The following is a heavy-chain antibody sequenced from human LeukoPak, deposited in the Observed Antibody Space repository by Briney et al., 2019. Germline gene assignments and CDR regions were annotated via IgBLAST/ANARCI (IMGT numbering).Heavy chain of an antibody. CDR2: IYYSGST. Sequence: PSETLSLTCTVSGGSISSSSYYWGWIRQPPGKGLEWIGSIYYSGSTYYNPSLKSRVTISVDTSKNQFSLKLSSVTAADTAVYYCASSGWYHYYYYYMDVWGKGTTVTVSS. J-gene: IGHJ6*03. D-gene: IGHD6-19*01. V-gene: IGHV4-39*07. CDR1: GGSISSSSYY. CDR3: ASSGWYHYYYYYMDV.